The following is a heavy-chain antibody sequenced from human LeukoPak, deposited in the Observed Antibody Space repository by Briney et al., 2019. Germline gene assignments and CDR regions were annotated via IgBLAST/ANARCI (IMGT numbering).Heavy chain of an antibody. CDR1: EYNFASYW. CDR3: ARAHPSAAGTFYYYMDV. CDR2: IYPGDSDT. Sequence: GESLKISCKGSEYNFASYWILWVRQMPGKGLEWMGIIYPGDSDTRYSPSFQGQVTISADKSISTAYLQWSSLKASDTAMYYCARAHPSAAGTFYYYMDVWGKGTTVTVSS. D-gene: IGHD6-13*01. V-gene: IGHV5-51*01. J-gene: IGHJ6*03.